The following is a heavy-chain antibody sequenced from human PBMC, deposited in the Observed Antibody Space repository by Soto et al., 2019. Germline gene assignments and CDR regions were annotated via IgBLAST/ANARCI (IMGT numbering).Heavy chain of an antibody. CDR2: IKQDGSEK. Sequence: EVQLVESGGGLVQPGGSLRLSCAASGFTFSSYWMSWVRQAPGKGLEWVANIKQDGSEKYYVDSVKGRFTISRDNAKNSLYLQMNSLRAEDTAVYYCARAILDHTNWFDPWGQGTLVTVSS. CDR3: ARAILDHTNWFDP. D-gene: IGHD3-3*01. CDR1: GFTFSSYW. V-gene: IGHV3-7*04. J-gene: IGHJ5*02.